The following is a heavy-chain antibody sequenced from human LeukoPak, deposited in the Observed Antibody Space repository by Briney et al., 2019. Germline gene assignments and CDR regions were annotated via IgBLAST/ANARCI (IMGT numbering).Heavy chain of an antibody. J-gene: IGHJ4*02. CDR3: ARGVEPLAANTLAY. D-gene: IGHD1-14*01. Sequence: GGSLRLSCAASGFTFITNDMTWVRQAPGKGLEWVSVLYSDGNTKYTDSVQGRFTISRDNSKNNLYLEMNSLSPDDTAVYYCARGVEPLAANTLAYWGQGTLVTVSS. CDR2: LYSDGNT. V-gene: IGHV3-53*01. CDR1: GFTFITND.